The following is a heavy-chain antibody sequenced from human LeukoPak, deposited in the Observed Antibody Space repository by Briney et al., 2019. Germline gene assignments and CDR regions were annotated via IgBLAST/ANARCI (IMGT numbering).Heavy chain of an antibody. J-gene: IGHJ4*02. V-gene: IGHV3-21*01. Sequence: GGSLRLSCAASGFTFSSYAMHWVRQAPGKGLEWVSSISSSSSYIFYADSVKGRFTISRDNAKNSLNLQMNSLRAEDTAIYYCTRVGYIDEGIDYWGQGTLVTVSS. CDR2: ISSSSSYI. D-gene: IGHD5-24*01. CDR3: TRVGYIDEGIDY. CDR1: GFTFSSYA.